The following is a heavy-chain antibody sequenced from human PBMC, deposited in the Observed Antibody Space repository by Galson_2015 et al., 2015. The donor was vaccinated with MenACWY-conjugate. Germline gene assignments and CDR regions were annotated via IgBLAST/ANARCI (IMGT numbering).Heavy chain of an antibody. J-gene: IGHJ4*02. D-gene: IGHD3-16*01. Sequence: SLRLSCAGSGFTLSHYWLSWVRQAPGKGLEWLANINEDGSQIYYMDSVKGRFTISRDNAKNSLFLQMNSVRVEDTALYYCARVVRVRLTVSVPYYFDRWGQGTPVTVSS. CDR3: ARVVRVRLTVSVPYYFDR. CDR2: INEDGSQI. V-gene: IGHV3-7*03. CDR1: GFTLSHYW.